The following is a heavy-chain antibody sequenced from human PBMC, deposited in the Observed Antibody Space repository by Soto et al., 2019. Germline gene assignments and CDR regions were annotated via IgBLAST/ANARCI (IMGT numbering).Heavy chain of an antibody. Sequence: SETLSLTCTVSGGSISSYYWSWIRQPAGKGLEWIGRIYTSGSTNYNPSLKSRATMSVDTSKNQFSLKLSSVTAADTAVYYCATELYQQNDAFDIWGQGTMVTVSS. V-gene: IGHV4-4*07. J-gene: IGHJ3*02. CDR3: ATELYQQNDAFDI. CDR1: GGSISSYY. D-gene: IGHD2-2*01. CDR2: IYTSGST.